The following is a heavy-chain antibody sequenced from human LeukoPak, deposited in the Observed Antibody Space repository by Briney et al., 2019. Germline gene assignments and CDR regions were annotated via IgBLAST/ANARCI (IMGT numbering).Heavy chain of an antibody. Sequence: GRSLTLSCAASAFTLTSYAAQWDRQAHSKLREWVGAISYDGSNKYYADSVKGRFTISRDNSENTLYLQMNSLRAEDTAVYYCARWTDSSGWFYYYYGMDVWGQGTTVTVSS. D-gene: IGHD6-19*01. CDR2: ISYDGSNK. J-gene: IGHJ6*02. CDR3: ARWTDSSGWFYYYYGMDV. V-gene: IGHV3-30*04. CDR1: AFTLTSYA.